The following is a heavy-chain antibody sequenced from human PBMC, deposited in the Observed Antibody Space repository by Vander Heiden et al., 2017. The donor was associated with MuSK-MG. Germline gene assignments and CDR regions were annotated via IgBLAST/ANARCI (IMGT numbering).Heavy chain of an antibody. CDR2: ISYDGSNK. V-gene: IGHV3-30-3*01. CDR1: GFPFSSYA. J-gene: IGHJ1*01. D-gene: IGHD6-13*01. CDR3: ARVPSSSFQYFQH. Sequence: QVQLVESGGGVVQPGRSLRPSCAASGFPFSSYAMHWVRQAPGKGLEWVAVISYDGSNKYYADSVKGRFTISRDNSKNTLYLQMNSLRAEDTAVYYCARVPSSSFQYFQHWVHGTLVTVSS.